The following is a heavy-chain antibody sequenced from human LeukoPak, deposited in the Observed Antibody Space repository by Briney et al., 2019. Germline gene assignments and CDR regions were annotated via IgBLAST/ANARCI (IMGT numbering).Heavy chain of an antibody. CDR3: ARTSWRGDILTGYYIGGAYYFDY. CDR1: GGSISSGSYY. CDR2: IYTSGST. J-gene: IGHJ4*02. Sequence: SETLSLTCTVSGGSISSGSYYWSWIRQPAGKGLEWIGRIYTSGSTNYNPSLTSRVTISVDTSKYQFSLKLSSVTAADTAVYYCARTSWRGDILTGYYIGGAYYFDYWGQGTLVTVSS. D-gene: IGHD3-9*01. V-gene: IGHV4-61*02.